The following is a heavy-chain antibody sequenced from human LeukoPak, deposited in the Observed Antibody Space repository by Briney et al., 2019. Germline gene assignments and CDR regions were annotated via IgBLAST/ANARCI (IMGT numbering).Heavy chain of an antibody. D-gene: IGHD3/OR15-3a*01. J-gene: IGHJ4*02. CDR2: ISYDGTIN. Sequence: PGGSLRLSCAVSGFTFSGYSMHWVRQAPGKGVEWVAFISYDGTINWYGDSVKGRFTISRDNSKNTLYLQMDSLRAEDTAVYYCAKDRTGSWTFDYWGQGTLVTVSS. CDR3: AKDRTGSWTFDY. V-gene: IGHV3-30*02. CDR1: GFTFSGYS.